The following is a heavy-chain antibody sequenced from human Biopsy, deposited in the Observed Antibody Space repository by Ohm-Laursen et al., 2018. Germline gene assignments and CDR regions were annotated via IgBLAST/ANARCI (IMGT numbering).Heavy chain of an antibody. CDR3: ARALDYYDPYYYYAMDV. V-gene: IGHV4-34*01. CDR1: GGSFSGYY. Sequence: SETLSLTCAVYGGSFSGYYWTWIRQPPGKGLEWIGEINHRGSASYNPSLKSRITVLVDTSKNQFSLKLRSMSAADTAVYFCARALDYYDPYYYYAMDVWGQGTSVTVSS. J-gene: IGHJ6*02. D-gene: IGHD3-16*01. CDR2: INHRGSA.